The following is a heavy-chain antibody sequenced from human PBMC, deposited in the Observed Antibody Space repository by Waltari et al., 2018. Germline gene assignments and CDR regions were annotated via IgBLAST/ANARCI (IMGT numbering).Heavy chain of an antibody. CDR2: IYTSGST. V-gene: IGHV4-61*02. CDR3: ARDLPVEMATIRGENWFDP. D-gene: IGHD5-12*01. J-gene: IGHJ5*02. Sequence: QVQLQESGPGLVKPSQTLSLTCTVSGGSISSGSYYWSWIRQPAGKGLEWIGRIYTSGSTNSNPSLKSRVTISVDTSKNQFSLKLSSVTAADTAVYYCARDLPVEMATIRGENWFDPWGQGTLVTVSS. CDR1: GGSISSGSYY.